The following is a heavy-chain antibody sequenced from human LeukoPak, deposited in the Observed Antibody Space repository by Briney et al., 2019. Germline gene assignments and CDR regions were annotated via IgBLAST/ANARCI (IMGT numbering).Heavy chain of an antibody. V-gene: IGHV4-39*01. CDR1: GGSIISSNSY. CDR3: ARQWDYSDSSDRALNYFDY. J-gene: IGHJ4*02. Sequence: SETLSVTSTVSGGSIISSNSYWGWIRQPPGRGLEWIGSIYYSGSTYYNPSLKSRLTISVDTSKIQFSLKLSSVTAADTAVYYCARQWDYSDSSDRALNYFDYWGQGTLVTVSS. D-gene: IGHD3-22*01. CDR2: IYYSGST.